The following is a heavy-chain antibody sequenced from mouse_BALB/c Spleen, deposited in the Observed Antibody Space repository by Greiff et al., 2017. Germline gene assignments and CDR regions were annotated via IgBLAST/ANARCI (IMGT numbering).Heavy chain of an antibody. V-gene: IGHV5-4*02. CDR2: ISDGGSYT. J-gene: IGHJ3*01. D-gene: IGHD2-3*01. CDR1: GFTFSDYY. CDR3: ARDGFGLMAGFAY. Sequence: EVHLVESGGGLVKPGGSLKLSCAASGFTFSDYYMYWVRQTPEKRLEWVATISDGGSYTYYPDSVKGRFTISRDNAKNNLYLQMSSLKSEDTAMYYCARDGFGLMAGFAYWGQGTLVTVSA.